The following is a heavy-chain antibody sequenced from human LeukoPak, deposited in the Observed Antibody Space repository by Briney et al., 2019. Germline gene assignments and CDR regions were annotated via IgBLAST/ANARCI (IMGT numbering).Heavy chain of an antibody. CDR2: IYTSGST. CDR3: AREERVVPAAISRPYYYYYMDV. CDR1: GGSISSYY. Sequence: SETLSLTCTVSGGSISSYYWSWIRQPAGKGLGWIGRIYTSGSTNYNPSLKSRVTMSVDTSKNQFSLKLSSVTAADTAVYYCAREERVVPAAISRPYYYYYMDVWGKGTTVTVSS. D-gene: IGHD2-2*02. V-gene: IGHV4-4*07. J-gene: IGHJ6*03.